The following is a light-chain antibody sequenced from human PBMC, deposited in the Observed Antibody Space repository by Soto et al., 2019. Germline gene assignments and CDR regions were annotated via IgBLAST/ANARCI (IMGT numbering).Light chain of an antibody. CDR1: SSDVGGYNY. J-gene: IGLJ1*01. CDR2: EVN. CDR3: SSYAGSSNV. V-gene: IGLV2-8*01. Sequence: QSALTQPASVSGSPGQSITISCTGTSSDVGGYNYVSWYQQHPGTAPKLMIYEVNKRPSGVPDRFSGSKSGNTASLTVSGLQAEDEADYYCSSYAGSSNVFGTGTKLTVL.